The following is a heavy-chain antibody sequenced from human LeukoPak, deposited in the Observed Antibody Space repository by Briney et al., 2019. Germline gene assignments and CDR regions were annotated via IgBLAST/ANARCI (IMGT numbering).Heavy chain of an antibody. D-gene: IGHD2-2*01. CDR1: GFTFSDYY. Sequence: PGGSLRLSCAASGFTFSDYYMSWIRQAPGKGLEWVSYISSSGSTIYYADSVKGRFTISRDNAKNSLYLQMNSLRAEDTAVYYCARDRPDCSSTSCYLSYYYYYMDVWGKGTTVTISS. CDR2: ISSSGSTI. V-gene: IGHV3-11*01. J-gene: IGHJ6*03. CDR3: ARDRPDCSSTSCYLSYYYYYMDV.